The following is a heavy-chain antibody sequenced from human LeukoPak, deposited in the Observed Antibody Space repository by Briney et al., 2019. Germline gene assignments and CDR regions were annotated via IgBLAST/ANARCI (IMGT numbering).Heavy chain of an antibody. CDR3: ARDMQDIYGDYVDY. J-gene: IGHJ4*02. V-gene: IGHV3-74*01. CDR1: GFSFSSYW. Sequence: PGGSLRLSCAASGFSFSSYWMHWVRQAPGKGLVWVSRINGDGSRTYYADSVKGRFTISRDNAKNTLYVQMNSLRAEDTAVYYCARDMQDIYGDYVDYWGQGTLVTVSS. D-gene: IGHD4-17*01. CDR2: INGDGSRT.